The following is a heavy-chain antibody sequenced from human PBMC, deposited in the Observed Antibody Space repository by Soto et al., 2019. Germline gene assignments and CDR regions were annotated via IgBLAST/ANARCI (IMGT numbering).Heavy chain of an antibody. Sequence: EVQLLESGGGLVQPGGSLRLSCAASGFTFSSYAMSWVRQAPGKGLEWVSAISGSGGSTYYTDSVKGRFTISRDNSKNTLYLQMNSLRAEDTAVYYCAKGDIVVVVAAHWGQGTLVTVSS. CDR1: GFTFSSYA. D-gene: IGHD2-15*01. J-gene: IGHJ4*02. CDR3: AKGDIVVVVAAH. CDR2: ISGSGGST. V-gene: IGHV3-23*01.